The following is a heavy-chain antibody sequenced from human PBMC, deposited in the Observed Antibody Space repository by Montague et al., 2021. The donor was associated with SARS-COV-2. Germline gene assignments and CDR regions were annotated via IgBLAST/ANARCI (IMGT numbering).Heavy chain of an antibody. Sequence: SLSLSFSASGFTFDDYAMHWVRQAPGKGLEWVSGISWNSGSIGYADSVKGRFTISRDNAKNSLYPQMNSLRAEDTALYYCAKLPSRDGYNLRDYWGQGTLDTVSS. J-gene: IGHJ4*02. CDR3: AKLPSRDGYNLRDY. CDR1: GFTFDDYA. V-gene: IGHV3-9*01. D-gene: IGHD5-24*01. CDR2: ISWNSGSI.